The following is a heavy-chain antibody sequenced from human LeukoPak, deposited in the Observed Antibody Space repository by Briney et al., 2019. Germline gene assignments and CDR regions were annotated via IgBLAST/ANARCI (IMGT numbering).Heavy chain of an antibody. Sequence: RGSLRVSCAPSGYTFSGHCMSRVRQVPGEGLERVAHMKQDGSPIYSVDSVKGRLTLSRDHHKNSLYLQMDGLTVADPAVYYCARTAPGHPDHYFDCGGEGTLVTVSS. CDR1: GYTFSGHC. J-gene: IGHJ4*02. D-gene: IGHD5-18*01. CDR2: MKQDGSPI. V-gene: IGHV3-7*02. CDR3: ARTAPGHPDHYFDC.